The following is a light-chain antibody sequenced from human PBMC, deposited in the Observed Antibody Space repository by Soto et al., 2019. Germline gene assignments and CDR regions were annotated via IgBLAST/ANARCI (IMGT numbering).Light chain of an antibody. CDR2: TAS. CDR3: QQTYSTPWT. Sequence: DIQMTQSPSPLSASVGDRVTVTCRASQSISNNLNWFQQKPGKVPNLLIFTASNLQSGVPSRFSGSGYGTDFTLTISSLQPEDFAVYYCQQTYSTPWTFGRGTKVDIK. J-gene: IGKJ1*01. CDR1: QSISNN. V-gene: IGKV1-39*01.